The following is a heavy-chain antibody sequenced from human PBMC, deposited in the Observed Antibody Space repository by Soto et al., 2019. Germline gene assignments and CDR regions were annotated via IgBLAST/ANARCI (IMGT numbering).Heavy chain of an antibody. J-gene: IGHJ6*02. CDR1: GYTFTSYD. V-gene: IGHV1-8*01. CDR2: MNPNSGNT. Sequence: QVQLVQSGAEVKKPGASVKVSCKASGYTFTSYDINWVRQATGQGLEWMGYMNPNSGNTVYAQQFRGRVTMTWDTSITTAYMELSSLRSEDTAVYSCAREGMDVWGQGTTVTVSS. CDR3: AREGMDV.